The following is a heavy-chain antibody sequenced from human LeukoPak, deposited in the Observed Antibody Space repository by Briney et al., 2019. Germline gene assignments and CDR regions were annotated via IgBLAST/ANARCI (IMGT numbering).Heavy chain of an antibody. CDR1: GYTFTGYY. J-gene: IGHJ4*02. V-gene: IGHV1-2*02. Sequence: GASVKVSCKASGYTFTGYYMHWVRQAPGQGLEWMGWINPNSGGTNYAQKFQGRVTMTRDTSISTAYMELSRLRSDDTAVYYCARGPGVSGRYQIVGATGFDYWGQGTLVTVSS. CDR3: ARGPGVSGRYQIVGATGFDY. D-gene: IGHD1-26*01. CDR2: INPNSGGT.